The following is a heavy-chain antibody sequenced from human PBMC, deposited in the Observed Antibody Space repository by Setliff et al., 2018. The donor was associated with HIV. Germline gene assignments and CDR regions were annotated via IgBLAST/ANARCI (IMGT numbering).Heavy chain of an antibody. CDR2: FDPDDGET. Sequence: ASVKVSCKVSGYSLTELSMHWVRQAPGKGLEGMGGFDPDDGETVYAQQFQGRVTRTEDTSTDTAYMELTSLRSEDTAMYYCAPVSSGWFDPWGQGTLVTVSS. CDR3: APVSSGWFDP. J-gene: IGHJ5*02. V-gene: IGHV1-24*01. CDR1: GYSLTELS. D-gene: IGHD6-25*01.